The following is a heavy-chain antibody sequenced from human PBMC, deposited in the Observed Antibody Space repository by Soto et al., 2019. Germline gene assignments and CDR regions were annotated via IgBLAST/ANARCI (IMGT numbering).Heavy chain of an antibody. Sequence: ASVKVSCKASGYIFTSYAMHWVRQAPGQRLEWMGWINAANDNTKYSQKFQGRVTITRDTSANTAYMELSGLRAEDTAVYYCTSGPPMYCSSSSCYASPFDYWGQGTLVTVSS. CDR2: INAANDNT. D-gene: IGHD2-2*01. CDR1: GYIFTSYA. J-gene: IGHJ4*02. V-gene: IGHV1-3*01. CDR3: TSGPPMYCSSSSCYASPFDY.